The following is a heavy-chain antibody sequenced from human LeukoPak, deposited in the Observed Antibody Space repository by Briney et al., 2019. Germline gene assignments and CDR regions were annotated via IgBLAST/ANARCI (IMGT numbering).Heavy chain of an antibody. CDR1: GFSFSSYE. V-gene: IGHV3-48*03. J-gene: IGHJ4*02. D-gene: IGHD5-18*01. CDR2: ISRGGSTI. CDR3: ASNTGYSYGYFDY. Sequence: GGSLRLSCAASGFSFSSYEMNWVRQAPGKGLEWVSYISRGGSTIYYADSVKGRFTFSRDNAKNSLYLQMNSLRAEDTAVYYCASNTGYSYGYFDYWGQGTLVTVSS.